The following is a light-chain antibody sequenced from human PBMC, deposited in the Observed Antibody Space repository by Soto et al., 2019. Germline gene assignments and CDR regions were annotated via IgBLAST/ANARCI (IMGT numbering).Light chain of an antibody. CDR3: QQYNSYWT. CDR2: KAS. V-gene: IGKV1-5*03. CDR1: QSITSW. J-gene: IGKJ1*01. Sequence: DIQLTQSPSTLSASVGDRVTITCRASQSITSWLAWYQQKPGKAPKLLIYKASSLESGVPSRLSGSGSGTEFTLSIRSLQPDDFATYYCQQYNSYWTFGQGTKVDI.